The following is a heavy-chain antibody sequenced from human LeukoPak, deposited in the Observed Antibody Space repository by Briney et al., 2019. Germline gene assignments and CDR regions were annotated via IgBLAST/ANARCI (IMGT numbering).Heavy chain of an antibody. Sequence: SETLSLTCTVSGGSISSSSHYWGWIRQPPGKGLEWIGSISNSGSTYYNPSLKSRVTISVDTSNNQFSLKLSSVTAADTAVYYCARGVGNYYDSSGYPDAFDIWGQGTMVTVSS. D-gene: IGHD3-22*01. CDR3: ARGVGNYYDSSGYPDAFDI. V-gene: IGHV4-39*07. CDR2: ISNSGST. CDR1: GGSISSSSHY. J-gene: IGHJ3*02.